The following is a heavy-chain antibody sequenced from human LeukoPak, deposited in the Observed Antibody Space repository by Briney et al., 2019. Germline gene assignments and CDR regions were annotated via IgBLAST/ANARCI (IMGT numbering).Heavy chain of an antibody. D-gene: IGHD3-3*01. J-gene: IGHJ6*03. CDR3: ARDGYYDFWSGYYKYYYYYMDV. CDR2: INPNSGGT. CDR1: GYTFTSYY. Sequence: ASVKVSCKASGYTFTSYYMHWVRQAPGQGLEWMGWINPNSGGTNYAQKFQGRVTMTRDTSISTAYMELSRLRSDDTAVYYCARDGYYDFWSGYYKYYYYYMDVWGKGTTVTVSS. V-gene: IGHV1-2*02.